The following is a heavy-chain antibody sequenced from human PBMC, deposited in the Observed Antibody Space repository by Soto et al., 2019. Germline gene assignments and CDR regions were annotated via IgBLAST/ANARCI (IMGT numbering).Heavy chain of an antibody. CDR1: GFTFSSYW. CDR3: ARDLVLEDIVYFDY. Sequence: GGSLRLSCAASGFTFSSYWMSWVRQAPGRGLEWVANIKQDGSEKYYVDSVKGRFTISRDNAKNSLYLQMNSLRAEDTAVYYCARDLVLEDIVYFDYWGQGTLVTVSS. J-gene: IGHJ4*02. CDR2: IKQDGSEK. V-gene: IGHV3-7*01. D-gene: IGHD2-15*01.